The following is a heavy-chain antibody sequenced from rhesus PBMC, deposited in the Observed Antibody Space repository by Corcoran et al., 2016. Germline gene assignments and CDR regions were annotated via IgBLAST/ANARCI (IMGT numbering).Heavy chain of an antibody. CDR1: GGSISSSNW. CDR2: ISGSSGST. V-gene: IGHV4-65*01. J-gene: IGHJ4*01. Sequence: QVQLQESGPGLVKPSETLSLTCAVSGGSISSSNWWSWLRQPPGKGLEWNGYISGSSGSTYYNPSLKSRVTISTDTSKNQFSLKLSSVTAADTAVYYCARGPRYEDDYGYYYTFWGQGVLVTVSS. CDR3: ARGPRYEDDYGYYYTF. D-gene: IGHD3-9*01.